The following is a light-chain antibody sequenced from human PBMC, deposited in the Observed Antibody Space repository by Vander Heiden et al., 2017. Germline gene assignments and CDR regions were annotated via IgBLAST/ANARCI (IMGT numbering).Light chain of an antibody. V-gene: IGKV4-1*01. CDR3: QHIRT. J-gene: IGKJ1*01. CDR1: QSVLYSSNNKNY. CDR2: WAS. Sequence: DIVMTQSPDSLAVSLGERATINCKSSQSVLYSSNNKNYLAWYQQKPGQPPKLLIYWASNRESGVIDRFNGSGSGTDFTRSLRSMEAEDVGGYDGQHIRTFGQGTKVEIK.